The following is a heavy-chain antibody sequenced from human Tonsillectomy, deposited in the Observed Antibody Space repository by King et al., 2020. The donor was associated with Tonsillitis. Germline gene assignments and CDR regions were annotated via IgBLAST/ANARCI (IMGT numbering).Heavy chain of an antibody. V-gene: IGHV1-46*03. CDR2: INPTSGTP. CDR1: GYTFTTYY. CDR3: SRELGYCRSVSCYGSDH. Sequence: HEQLVQSGAEVKKPGASVKVSCKASGYTFTTYYIHWVRQAPGQGLEWMGMINPTSGTPTYAQKFQDRVTMTRDTSTSTVYMELSSLSSEDTAMYYCSRELGYCRSVSCYGSDHWGQGTLVTVSS. D-gene: IGHD2-2*01. J-gene: IGHJ4*02.